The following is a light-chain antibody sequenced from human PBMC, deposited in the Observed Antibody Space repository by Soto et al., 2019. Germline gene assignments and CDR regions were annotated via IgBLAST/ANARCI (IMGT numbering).Light chain of an antibody. J-gene: IGLJ1*01. V-gene: IGLV1-44*01. Sequence: QSVLTQPPSASGTPGQRVTISCSGGTSNIGSNTVNWYQQLPGTAPRLLIYSNNQRPSGVPDRFSGSKSGTSASLAISGLQSEDEADYYCAPWDRSMNGCYVYGIRSKVSV. CDR2: SNN. CDR1: TSNIGSNT. CDR3: APWDRSMNGCYV.